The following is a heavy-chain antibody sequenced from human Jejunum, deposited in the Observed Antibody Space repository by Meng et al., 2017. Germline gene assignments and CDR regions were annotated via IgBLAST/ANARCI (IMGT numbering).Heavy chain of an antibody. CDR2: INQNGRT. Sequence: QVHLRQWGAGLLKPSETLSLTCGVYGGSFNSYFWNWIRQPPGKGLGWIGEINQNGRTNYNPSLESRVTISMDKSKKEFSLRLASVTAADTALYYCVRGRDPMVVGELDPWGQGTLVTVSS. V-gene: IGHV4-34*01. CDR3: VRGRDPMVVGELDP. CDR1: GGSFNSYF. D-gene: IGHD2-15*01. J-gene: IGHJ5*02.